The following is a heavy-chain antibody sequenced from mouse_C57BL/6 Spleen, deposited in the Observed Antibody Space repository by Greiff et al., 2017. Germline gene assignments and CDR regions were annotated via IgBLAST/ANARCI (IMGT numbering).Heavy chain of an antibody. Sequence: VQLQQSGPELVKPGASVKISCKASGFTFTDYYINWVKQRPGQGLEWIGWIYPGSGNTKYNAKFQGKATLTVDTSSSTAYLQLRSLTSEDSAVYFWARWGIYAMDYWGQGTSVTVSS. CDR1: GFTFTDYY. CDR3: ARWGIYAMDY. J-gene: IGHJ4*01. V-gene: IGHV1-84*01. CDR2: IYPGSGNT.